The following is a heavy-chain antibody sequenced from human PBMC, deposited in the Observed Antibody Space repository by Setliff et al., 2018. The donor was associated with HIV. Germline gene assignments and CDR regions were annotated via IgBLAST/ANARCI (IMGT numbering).Heavy chain of an antibody. CDR2: IYNSGRA. CDR1: GYSINDGYH. D-gene: IGHD3-9*01. V-gene: IGHV4-38-2*01. J-gene: IGHJ6*03. Sequence: SETLSLTCLVFGYSINDGYHWGWIRQSPRKGLEWIGSIYNSGRASYNPSRRSRASLSIDTSKNRFSLRLNPVTAADTAVYYCARIAGKYYDILTGYYLSPYYYMDVWGKGTTVTVSS. CDR3: ARIAGKYYDILTGYYLSPYYYMDV.